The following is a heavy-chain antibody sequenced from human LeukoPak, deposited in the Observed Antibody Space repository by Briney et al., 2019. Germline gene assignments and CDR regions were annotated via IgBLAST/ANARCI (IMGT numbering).Heavy chain of an antibody. D-gene: IGHD1-14*01. CDR3: ARGAQPTGY. J-gene: IGHJ4*02. CDR1: GFTFHTYG. CDR2: IGPDGGTT. V-gene: IGHV3-64*01. Sequence: PGGSLRLSCAASGFTFHTYGMHWVRQAPGKGLEYVSGIGPDGGTTYYAKSVKGRFTISRDNSKSMMYLQMGSLTADDMAVYYCARGAQPTGYWGQGTLVTVSS.